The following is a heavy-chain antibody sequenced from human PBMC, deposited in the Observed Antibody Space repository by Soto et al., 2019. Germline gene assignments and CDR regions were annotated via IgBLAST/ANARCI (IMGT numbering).Heavy chain of an antibody. CDR1: GGSISSGGYY. Sequence: PSETLSLTCTVSGGSISSGGYYWSWIRQHPGKGLEWIGYIYYSGSTYYNPSLKSRVTISVDTSKNQFSLKLSSVTAADTAVYYCARVDYDSSGYYPSTFDYWGQGNLVTVSS. D-gene: IGHD3-22*01. V-gene: IGHV4-31*03. CDR3: ARVDYDSSGYYPSTFDY. CDR2: IYYSGST. J-gene: IGHJ4*02.